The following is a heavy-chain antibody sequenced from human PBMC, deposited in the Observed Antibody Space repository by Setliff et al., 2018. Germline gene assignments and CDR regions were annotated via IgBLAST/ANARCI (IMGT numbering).Heavy chain of an antibody. D-gene: IGHD1-26*01. CDR2: IKSKTDRGTT. CDR3: TTGPLIGATRGY. CDR1: GFPFSNAW. J-gene: IGHJ4*02. V-gene: IGHV3-15*01. Sequence: GGSLRLSCAASGFPFSNAWMTWVRQAPGKGLEWVGRIKSKTDRGTTDYAAPVKGRFTFSRDDSKDTLYLQMDSLKTQDTAVYYCTTGPLIGATRGYWGQGTLVTVSS.